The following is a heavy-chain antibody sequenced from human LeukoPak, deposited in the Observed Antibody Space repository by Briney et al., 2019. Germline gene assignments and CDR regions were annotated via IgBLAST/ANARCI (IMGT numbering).Heavy chain of an antibody. Sequence: GGSLRLSCAASGFTFSSYAMSWVRQAPGKGLEWVSVISGSGDSTYYADSVKGRFTISRDNSKNTLYLQMNSLRAEDTAVYYCAKGRPCSSTSCYGSYFDYWGQGTLVTVSS. D-gene: IGHD2-2*01. CDR2: ISGSGDST. CDR1: GFTFSSYA. CDR3: AKGRPCSSTSCYGSYFDY. V-gene: IGHV3-23*01. J-gene: IGHJ4*02.